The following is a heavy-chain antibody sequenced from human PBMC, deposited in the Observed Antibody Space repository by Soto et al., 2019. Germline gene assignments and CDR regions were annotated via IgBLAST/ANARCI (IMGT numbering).Heavy chain of an antibody. CDR1: GGSVSSDTYY. CDR3: AKGFSSGWNVDS. D-gene: IGHD6-19*01. V-gene: IGHV4-61*01. CDR2: FLFGGGT. Sequence: QVQLQESGPGLVKPSGTLSLTCGVSGGSVSSDTYYWSWIRQPPGKTLEWIGFFLFGGGTNTNPPIRSRLSIAVYTYRNQFSLRLTSVTASDTGVYFCAKGFSSGWNVDSWGRGTLVTVSS. J-gene: IGHJ4*02.